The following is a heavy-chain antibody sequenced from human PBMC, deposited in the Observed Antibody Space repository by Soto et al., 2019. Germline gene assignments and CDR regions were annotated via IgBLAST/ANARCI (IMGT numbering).Heavy chain of an antibody. D-gene: IGHD2-15*01. Sequence: GGSLRLSCAASGFNVSSNYMSWVRQAPGKGLERVSVIYSGGSTYYADSVKGRFTISRDNSKNTLSLQMNSLRAEDTAVYYCARAFVVAATYYYGMDVWGQGTTVTVSS. CDR2: IYSGGST. CDR3: ARAFVVAATYYYGMDV. CDR1: GFNVSSNY. J-gene: IGHJ6*02. V-gene: IGHV3-53*01.